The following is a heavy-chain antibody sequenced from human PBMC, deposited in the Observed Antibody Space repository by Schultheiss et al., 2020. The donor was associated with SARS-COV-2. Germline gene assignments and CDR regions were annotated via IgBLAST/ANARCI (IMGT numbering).Heavy chain of an antibody. CDR1: GGTFSSYA. CDR2: IIPILGIA. CDR3: ARMSGYDFWSGYYTDKGVWFDP. J-gene: IGHJ5*02. Sequence: SVKVSCKASGGTFSSYAISWVRQAPGQGLEWMGRIIPILGIANYAQKFQGRVTITADKSTSTAYMELSSLRSEDTAVYYCARMSGYDFWSGYYTDKGVWFDPWGQGTLVTVSS. D-gene: IGHD3-3*01. V-gene: IGHV1-69*04.